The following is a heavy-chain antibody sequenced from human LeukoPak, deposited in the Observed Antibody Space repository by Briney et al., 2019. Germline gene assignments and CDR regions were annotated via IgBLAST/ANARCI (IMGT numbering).Heavy chain of an antibody. CDR3: RTDRYGDYGDYIDY. J-gene: IGHJ4*02. CDR2: INPNSGGT. CDR1: GYTFTGYY. Sequence: GSSVKVSCKASGYTFTGYYMHWVRQAPGQGLEWMGWINPNSGGTNYAQKFQGRVTMTRDTSISTVYMELSRLRSDDTAVYYCRTDRYGDYGDYIDYWGQGTLATVSS. D-gene: IGHD4-17*01. V-gene: IGHV1-2*02.